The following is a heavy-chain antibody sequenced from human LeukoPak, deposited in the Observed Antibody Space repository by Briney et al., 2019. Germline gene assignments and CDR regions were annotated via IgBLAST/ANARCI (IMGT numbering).Heavy chain of an antibody. J-gene: IGHJ6*02. CDR3: ARSGVVAAAGTTPYYYGMDV. Sequence: GESLKISCKGSGYSFTSYWIGWVRQMPGKGLEWMGIIYPGDSDTRYSPSFQGQVTISADKSISTAYLQWSSLKASDTAMYYCARSGVVAAAGTTPYYYGMDVWGQGTTVTVSS. V-gene: IGHV5-51*01. CDR2: IYPGDSDT. CDR1: GYSFTSYW. D-gene: IGHD6-13*01.